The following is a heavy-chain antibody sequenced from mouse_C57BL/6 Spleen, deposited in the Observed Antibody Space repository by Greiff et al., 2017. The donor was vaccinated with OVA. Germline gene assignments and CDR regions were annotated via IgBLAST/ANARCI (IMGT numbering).Heavy chain of an antibody. CDR2: IDPANGNT. V-gene: IGHV14-3*01. J-gene: IGHJ2*01. D-gene: IGHD1-1*01. CDR3: ARKDYGSSYRSWDY. Sequence: EVQLQQSVAELVRPGASVKLSCTASGFNIKNTYMHWVKQRPEQGLEWIGRIDPANGNTKYAPKFQGKATITAEPSSNTAYLQLSSLTSEDTAIYYCARKDYGSSYRSWDYWGQGTTLTVSS. CDR1: GFNIKNTY.